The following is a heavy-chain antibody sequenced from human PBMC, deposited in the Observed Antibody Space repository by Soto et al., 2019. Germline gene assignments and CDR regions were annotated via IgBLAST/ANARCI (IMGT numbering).Heavy chain of an antibody. Sequence: GGSLRLSCVASGFTFSNYGMHWVRQAPGKGLEWVSSISSSSSYIYYADSVKGRFTISRDNAKNSLYLQMNSLRAEDTAVYYCARDQDGIAVVLDDAFDIWGQGTMVTVSS. CDR3: ARDQDGIAVVLDDAFDI. D-gene: IGHD6-19*01. J-gene: IGHJ3*02. CDR2: ISSSSSYI. CDR1: GFTFSNYG. V-gene: IGHV3-21*01.